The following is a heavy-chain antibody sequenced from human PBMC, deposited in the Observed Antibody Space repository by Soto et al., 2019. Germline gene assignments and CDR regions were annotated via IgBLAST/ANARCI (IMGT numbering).Heavy chain of an antibody. CDR1: GFTFSSYA. CDR2: ISYDGSNK. CDR3: ARDWVDTDTNYNWFDP. J-gene: IGHJ5*02. V-gene: IGHV3-30-3*01. Sequence: PGGSLRLSCAASGFTFSSYAMHWVRQAPGKGLEWVAVISYDGSNKYYADSVKGRFTISRDNSKNTLYLQMNSLRAEDTAVYYCARDWVDTDTNYNWFDPWGQGTLVTVSS. D-gene: IGHD5-18*01.